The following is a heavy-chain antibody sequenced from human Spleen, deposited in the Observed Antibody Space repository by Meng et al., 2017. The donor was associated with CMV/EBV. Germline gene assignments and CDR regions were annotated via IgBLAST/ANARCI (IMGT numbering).Heavy chain of an antibody. J-gene: IGHJ6*02. CDR2: INPSGGST. D-gene: IGHD3-3*01. V-gene: IGHV1-46*01. CDR3: ARDLEYDFWSGGVGYYYYYGMDV. CDR1: GYTFTSYY. Sequence: ASVKVSCKASGYTFTSYYMHWVRQAPGQGLEWMGIINPSGGSTSYAQKFQGRVTMTRDTSTSTVYMELSSLRSADTAVYYCARDLEYDFWSGGVGYYYYYGMDVWGQGTTVTVSS.